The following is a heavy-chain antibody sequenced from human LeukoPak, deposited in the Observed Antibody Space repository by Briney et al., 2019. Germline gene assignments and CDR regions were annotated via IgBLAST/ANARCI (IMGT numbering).Heavy chain of an antibody. CDR1: GFSFSSYW. CDR2: IKQDGREK. D-gene: IGHD3-9*01. Sequence: QAGGSLRLSCAASGFSFSSYWMSWVRQAPGKGLEWVANIKQDGREKYYVDSVKGRSTISRDNAKNSLYLQMNSLRAEDTAVYYCARVEDYDILTGFDYWGQGTLVTVSS. V-gene: IGHV3-7*01. J-gene: IGHJ4*02. CDR3: ARVEDYDILTGFDY.